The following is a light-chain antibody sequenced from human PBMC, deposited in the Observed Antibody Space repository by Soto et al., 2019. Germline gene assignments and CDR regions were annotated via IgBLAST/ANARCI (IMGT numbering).Light chain of an antibody. CDR3: SSYTTSATLV. Sequence: QPASVSGSPGQSIAISCTGTSSDVGSYNSVSWYQQFPGKAPKLILYAVTNRPSGVSNRFSGSKSGNTASLTISGLQAEDEADYFCSSYTTSATLVFGVGTKVTVL. J-gene: IGLJ2*01. CDR1: SSDVGSYNS. CDR2: AVT. V-gene: IGLV2-14*01.